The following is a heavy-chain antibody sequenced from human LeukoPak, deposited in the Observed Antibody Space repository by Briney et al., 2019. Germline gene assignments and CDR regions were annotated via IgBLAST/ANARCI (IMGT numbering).Heavy chain of an antibody. J-gene: IGHJ6*02. CDR3: ARDNRGYYGSGSYYDYYYGMDV. V-gene: IGHV3-21*01. D-gene: IGHD3-10*01. Sequence: GGSLRLSCAASGFTFSSHSMNWVRQAPGRGLEWVSSISSSSYIYYADSVKGRFTISRDNAKNSLYLQMNSLRAEDTAVYYCARDNRGYYGSGSYYDYYYGMDVWGQGTTVTVSS. CDR2: ISSSSYI. CDR1: GFTFSSHS.